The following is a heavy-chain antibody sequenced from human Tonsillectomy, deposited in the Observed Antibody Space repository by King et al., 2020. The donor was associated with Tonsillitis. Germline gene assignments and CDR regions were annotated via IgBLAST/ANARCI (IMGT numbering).Heavy chain of an antibody. J-gene: IGHJ6*03. V-gene: IGHV3-33*08. CDR2: IWYNGINK. CDR3: ARDGPNYYYMDV. Sequence: VQLVESGGGVVQPGRSLRLSCAASGFTFTSYGMHWVRQAPGKGLEWVAVIWYNGINKYYADSVKGRFTISRDNSKNTVYLQMNSLRAEDTAVYYCARDGPNYYYMDVWVKGTTVTVSS. CDR1: GFTFTSYG.